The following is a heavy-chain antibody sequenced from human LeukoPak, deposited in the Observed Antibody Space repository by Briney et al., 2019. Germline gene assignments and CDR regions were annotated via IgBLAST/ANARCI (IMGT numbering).Heavy chain of an antibody. CDR2: ISSTTGAT. D-gene: IGHD1-14*01. Sequence: GGSLRLSCAASGFTFSTYAMTWVRQAPGKGLEWVSAISSTTGATFYADSVRGRFTISRDNSKNTLYLEMNSLTADDTAVYFCATGSASDRGTTNDHFDYWGQGTLVSVSS. CDR1: GFTFSTYA. J-gene: IGHJ4*02. V-gene: IGHV3-23*01. CDR3: ATGSASDRGTTNDHFDY.